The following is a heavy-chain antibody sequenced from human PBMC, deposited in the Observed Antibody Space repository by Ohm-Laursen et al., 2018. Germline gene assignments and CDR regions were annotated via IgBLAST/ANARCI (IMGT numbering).Heavy chain of an antibody. Sequence: SLRLSCSASGFIFSNAWMSWVRQAPGKGLEWVSALSPGGGTNTYYTDSVRGRFTISRDNSKNSLYLQMNSLRAEDTAVYYCARDVLGGQGTLVTVSS. CDR3: ARDVL. J-gene: IGHJ4*02. V-gene: IGHV3-23*01. CDR1: GFIFSNAW. CDR2: LSPGGGTNT.